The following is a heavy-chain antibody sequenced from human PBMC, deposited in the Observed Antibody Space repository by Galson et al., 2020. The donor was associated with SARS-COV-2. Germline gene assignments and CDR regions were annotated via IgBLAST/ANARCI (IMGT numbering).Heavy chain of an antibody. Sequence: GGSLRLSCAASGFTFDDYAMHWVRQAPGKGLEWVSGISWNSGSIGYADSVKGRFTISRDNAKNSLYLQMNSLRAEDTALYYCAKPLDGRWGQGTLVTVSS. CDR1: GFTFDDYA. D-gene: IGHD2-2*03. J-gene: IGHJ4*02. CDR3: AKPLDGR. V-gene: IGHV3-9*01. CDR2: ISWNSGSI.